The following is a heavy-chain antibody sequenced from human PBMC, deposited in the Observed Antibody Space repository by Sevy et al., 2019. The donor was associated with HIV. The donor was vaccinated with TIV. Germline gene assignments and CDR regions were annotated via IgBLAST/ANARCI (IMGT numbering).Heavy chain of an antibody. CDR1: GFTFSSYW. V-gene: IGHV3-7*01. D-gene: IGHD3-22*01. CDR3: ARAQQVTMLVVIGGLYFDF. J-gene: IGHJ4*02. Sequence: GGSLRLSCAASGFTFSSYWMTWVRQAPGKGLEWVANIKQDMSEKYYADSVKGRFTIPRDNARNLLYLQMESLRAEATAVYYCARAQQVTMLVVIGGLYFDFWGQGTLVTVSS. CDR2: IKQDMSEK.